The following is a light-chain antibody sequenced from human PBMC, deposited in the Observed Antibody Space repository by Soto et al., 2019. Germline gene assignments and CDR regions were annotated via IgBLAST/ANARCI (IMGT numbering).Light chain of an antibody. CDR2: LNSDGNH. J-gene: IGLJ2*01. CDR3: QTWGTGILV. CDR1: SGHSSYA. Sequence: QAVVTQSPSASASLGASVKLTCTLSSGHSSYAIAWHQQQPEKGPRYLMKLNSDGNHSKGDGIPNRFSGSSSGAERYLTIPSLQSEDESDYYCQTWGTGILVFGGGTKLTVL. V-gene: IGLV4-69*01.